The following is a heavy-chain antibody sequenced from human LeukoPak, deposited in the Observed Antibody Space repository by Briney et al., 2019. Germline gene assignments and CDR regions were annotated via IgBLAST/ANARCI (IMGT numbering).Heavy chain of an antibody. D-gene: IGHD1-26*01. V-gene: IGHV3-30*18. Sequence: PGRSLRLSCAASGFTFSSYGMHWVRQAPGKGREWVAVISYDGSNKYYADSVKGRFTISRDNSKNTLYLQMNSLRAEDTAVYYCAKDRSSGSHYFDYWGQGTLVTVSS. CDR1: GFTFSSYG. J-gene: IGHJ4*02. CDR2: ISYDGSNK. CDR3: AKDRSSGSHYFDY.